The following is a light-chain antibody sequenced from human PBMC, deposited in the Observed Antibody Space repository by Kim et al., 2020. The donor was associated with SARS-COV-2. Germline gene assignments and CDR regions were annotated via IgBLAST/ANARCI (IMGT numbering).Light chain of an antibody. CDR3: QQYNSWPPIT. CDR2: DAF. Sequence: EILLTQSPATMSVSPGETAILSCRATESVSTNLAWYQQKPGQAPRLLIYDAFTRATGIPARFSGSGSGTEFTLTISSLQSEDFALYYCQQYNSWPPITLGQGTRLGIK. CDR1: ESVSTN. V-gene: IGKV3D-15*01. J-gene: IGKJ5*01.